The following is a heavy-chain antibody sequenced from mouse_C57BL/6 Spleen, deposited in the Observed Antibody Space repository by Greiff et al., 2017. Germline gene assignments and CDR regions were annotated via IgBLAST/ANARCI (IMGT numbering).Heavy chain of an antibody. V-gene: IGHV1-15*01. CDR1: GYTFTDYE. D-gene: IGHD2-4*01. CDR3: TRRGLIYYEYDGDY. Sequence: QVQLQQSGAELVRPGASVTLSCTASGYTFTDYEMHWVKQTPVHGLEWIGAIDPETGGTAYNQKFKGKAILTADKSSSTAYMELRSLTSEDSAVYYCTRRGLIYYEYDGDYWGQGTTLTVSS. J-gene: IGHJ2*01. CDR2: IDPETGGT.